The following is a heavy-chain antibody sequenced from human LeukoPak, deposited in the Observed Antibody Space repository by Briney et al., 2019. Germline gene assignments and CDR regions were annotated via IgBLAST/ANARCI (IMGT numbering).Heavy chain of an antibody. CDR1: GFTFSSYG. V-gene: IGHV3-30*18. D-gene: IGHD3-10*01. CDR3: AKDPRITMVRGVIISGMDV. J-gene: IGHJ6*02. Sequence: PGGSLRLSCAVSGFTFSSYGMHWVRQAPGKGLEWVAVISYDGSNKYYADSVKGRFTISRDNSKNTLYLQMNSLRAEDTAVYYCAKDPRITMVRGVIISGMDVWGQGTTVTVSS. CDR2: ISYDGSNK.